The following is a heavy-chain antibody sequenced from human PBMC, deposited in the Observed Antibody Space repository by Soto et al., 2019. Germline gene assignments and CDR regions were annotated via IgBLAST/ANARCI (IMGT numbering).Heavy chain of an antibody. V-gene: IGHV4-39*01. J-gene: IGHJ4*02. CDR3: ARQQTYYYDSSGYYYPGNFDY. Sequence: QLQLQESGPGLVKPSETLSLTCTVSGGSISSSSYYWGWIRQPPGKGLEWIGSIYYSGSTYYNPSLKSRVTISVDTSKNQFSLKLSSVTAADTAVYYCARQQTYYYDSSGYYYPGNFDYWGQGTLVTVSS. CDR1: GGSISSSSYY. D-gene: IGHD3-22*01. CDR2: IYYSGST.